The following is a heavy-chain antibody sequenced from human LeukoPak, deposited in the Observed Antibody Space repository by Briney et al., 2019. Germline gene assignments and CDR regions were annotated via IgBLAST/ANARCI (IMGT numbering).Heavy chain of an antibody. V-gene: IGHV1-2*02. CDR2: INPSSGGT. J-gene: IGHJ3*02. CDR1: GYTFTDYY. Sequence: GASVKVSCKASGYTFTDYYMHWVRQAPGQGLEWMGWINPSSGGTNYAQKFQGRVTVTRDTSISTAYYCARAGVWDYSDSSGYHNAAFDIWGQGTMVTVSS. CDR3: HNAAFDI. D-gene: IGHD3-22*01.